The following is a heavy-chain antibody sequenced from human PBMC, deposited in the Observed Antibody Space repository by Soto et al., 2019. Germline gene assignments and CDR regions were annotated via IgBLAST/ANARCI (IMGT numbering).Heavy chain of an antibody. Sequence: GGSLRLSCAASGFTFSSYGMHWVRQAPGKGLELVAVIWYDGSNKYYADSVKGRFTISRDNSKNTLYLQMNSLRAEDTAVYYCARDYSSSWYFDYLGQGTTVTVSS. CDR2: IWYDGSNK. CDR1: GFTFSSYG. J-gene: IGHJ4*03. V-gene: IGHV3-33*01. D-gene: IGHD6-13*01. CDR3: ARDYSSSWYFDY.